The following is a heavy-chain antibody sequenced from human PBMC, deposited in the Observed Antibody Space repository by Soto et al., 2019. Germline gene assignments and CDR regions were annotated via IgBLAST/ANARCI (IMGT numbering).Heavy chain of an antibody. J-gene: IGHJ4*02. V-gene: IGHV4-39*02. CDR2: IYHTGTT. CDR1: GLSVNSTNFY. D-gene: IGHD5-18*01. Sequence: SETLSLTCTVSGLSVNSTNFYGGWIRQPPGKGLEWIANIYHTGTTYYNPSLKSRVTISVDTSKNHFSLRLTSVTAADTAVYYCARVDSTMVLPFFDYWGQGTLVTVSS. CDR3: ARVDSTMVLPFFDY.